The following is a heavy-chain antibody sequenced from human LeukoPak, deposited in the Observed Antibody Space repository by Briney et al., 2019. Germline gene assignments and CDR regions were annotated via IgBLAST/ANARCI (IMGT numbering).Heavy chain of an antibody. D-gene: IGHD3-10*01. Sequence: SVKVSCKASGGTFSSYAISWVRQAPGQGLEWMGGIIPIFGTANYAQKFQGRVTITADKSTSTAYMELSSLRSEDTAVYYCARDPTYYYGSGSYFTGGYWGQGTLVTVSS. V-gene: IGHV1-69*06. J-gene: IGHJ4*02. CDR1: GGTFSSYA. CDR2: IIPIFGTA. CDR3: ARDPTYYYGSGSYFTGGY.